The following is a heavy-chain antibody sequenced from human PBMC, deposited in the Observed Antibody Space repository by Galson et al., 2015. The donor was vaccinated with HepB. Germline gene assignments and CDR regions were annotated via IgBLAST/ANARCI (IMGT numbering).Heavy chain of an antibody. J-gene: IGHJ4*02. CDR1: GGSISSSSYY. Sequence: QVQLQESGPGLVKPSETLSLTCTVPGGSISSSSYYWGWIRQPPGKGLEWIGSSYYSGSTYYNPSLKSRVTISVDTSKNQFSLKLSSVTAADTAVYYCARHDEVGAVDYWGQGTLVTVSS. CDR2: SYYSGST. D-gene: IGHD1-26*01. CDR3: ARHDEVGAVDY. V-gene: IGHV4-39*01.